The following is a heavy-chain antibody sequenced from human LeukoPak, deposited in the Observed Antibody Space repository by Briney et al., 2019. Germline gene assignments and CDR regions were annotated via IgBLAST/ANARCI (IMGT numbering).Heavy chain of an antibody. CDR1: GFTFTKYW. CDR2: IKQDGSEK. CDR3: ARDSQDGPWYDYYYMDV. Sequence: PGGSLRLSCAVSGFTFTKYWMSWVRQAPGKGLEWVANIKQDGSEKYYVDSVKGRFTISSDNAKSSLYLQMNSLGAEDTAVYYCARDSQDGPWYDYYYMDVWGKGTTVIISS. V-gene: IGHV3-7*01. J-gene: IGHJ6*03.